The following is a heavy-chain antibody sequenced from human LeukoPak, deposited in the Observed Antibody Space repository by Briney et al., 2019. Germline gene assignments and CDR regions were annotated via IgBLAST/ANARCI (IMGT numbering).Heavy chain of an antibody. D-gene: IGHD4-17*01. CDR2: ISYDGSNK. Sequence: GGSLRLSCAASGFTFSSYAMHWVRQAPGKGLEWVAVISYDGSNKYYADSVKGRFTISRDNSKNTLYLQMNSLRAEDTAVYYCASWDYGGSCYWGQGTPVTVSS. J-gene: IGHJ4*02. CDR3: ASWDYGGSCY. CDR1: GFTFSSYA. V-gene: IGHV3-30-3*01.